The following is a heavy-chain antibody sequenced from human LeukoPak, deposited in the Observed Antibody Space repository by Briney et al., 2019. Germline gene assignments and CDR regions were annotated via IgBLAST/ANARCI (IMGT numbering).Heavy chain of an antibody. CDR3: ARVGKQQLVPGSC. J-gene: IGHJ4*02. D-gene: IGHD6-13*01. V-gene: IGHV3-21*01. CDR1: GFTFSTYN. Sequence: GGSLRLSCAASGFTFSTYNMNWVRQAPGRGLECVSSISASGSNIYYADSVKGRFTSSRDNAKNSLFLQMNGLRADDTAVYYCARVGKQQLVPGSCWGQGTLVTVSS. CDR2: ISASGSNI.